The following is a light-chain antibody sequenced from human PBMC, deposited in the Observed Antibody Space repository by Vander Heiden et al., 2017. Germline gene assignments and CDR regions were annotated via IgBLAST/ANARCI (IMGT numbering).Light chain of an antibody. Sequence: MQMSHAPSSRPAAVGDRVTITSRASHGISSYLSCHQQNAGEAPKLLIYAASRSHSGVPSRISGSASTAYFTLTISLLPPEDFATYCCQQRNSTPGTFGPGTKVEIK. CDR2: AAS. CDR3: QQRNSTPGT. J-gene: IGKJ1*01. CDR1: HGISSY. V-gene: IGKV1-39*01.